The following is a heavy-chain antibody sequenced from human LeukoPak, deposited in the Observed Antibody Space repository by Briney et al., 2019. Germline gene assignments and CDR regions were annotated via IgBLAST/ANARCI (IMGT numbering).Heavy chain of an antibody. CDR3: ATSRGYFFRWFQH. CDR2: IASSGSTI. J-gene: IGHJ1*01. CDR1: GFTFSNYE. V-gene: IGHV3-48*03. Sequence: PGGSLRLSCSASGFTFSNYEMNWVRQAPGKGLEWVSYIASSGSTIYYADSVKGRFTISRDNAKSSLYPQMNSLRADDTAVYYCATSRGYFFRWFQHWGQGTLVTVSS. D-gene: IGHD3-22*01.